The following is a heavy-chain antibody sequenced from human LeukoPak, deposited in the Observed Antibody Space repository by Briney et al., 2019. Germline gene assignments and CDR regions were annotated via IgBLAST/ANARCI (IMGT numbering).Heavy chain of an antibody. CDR2: IRYDGSTQ. J-gene: IGHJ6*03. Sequence: GGSLRLSCAASGFTFSNYAMHWVRRAPGRGLEWVAFIRYDGSTQFYADSVKGRFTISRDNSKNTLSLQMNSLRAEDTAVYYCAKEYCTSTNCRVYYYYYTDVGGKGTTVTISS. D-gene: IGHD2-2*01. CDR1: GFTFSNYA. CDR3: AKEYCTSTNCRVYYYYYTDV. V-gene: IGHV3-30*02.